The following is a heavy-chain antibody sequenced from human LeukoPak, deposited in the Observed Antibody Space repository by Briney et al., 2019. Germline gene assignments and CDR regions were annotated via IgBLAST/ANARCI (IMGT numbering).Heavy chain of an antibody. CDR3: AKDAYCSGGSCYSYYGMDV. CDR1: GFTFDDYA. Sequence: GGSLRLSCAASGFTFDDYAMHWVRQAPGKGLEWVSGISWNSGSIGYADSVKGRFTISRDNAKSSPYLQMNSLRAEDTALYYCAKDAYCSGGSCYSYYGMDVWGQGTTVTVSS. D-gene: IGHD2-15*01. V-gene: IGHV3-9*01. CDR2: ISWNSGSI. J-gene: IGHJ6*02.